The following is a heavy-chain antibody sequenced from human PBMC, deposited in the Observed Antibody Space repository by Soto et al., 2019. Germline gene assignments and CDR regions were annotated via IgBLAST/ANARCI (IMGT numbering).Heavy chain of an antibody. CDR1: GFTFSDAW. D-gene: IGHD5-12*01. J-gene: IGHJ4*02. CDR2: IKSKTDGGTI. CDR3: TNAHPRGPDY. V-gene: IGHV3-15*01. Sequence: VGSLRLSCATSGFTFSDAWMNWVRQAPGKGLEWVGLIKSKTDGGTIDYPAPVKGRFTISRDDSRNTLYLQMNSLKTEDTAVYYCTNAHPRGPDYWGQRTLVTVSS.